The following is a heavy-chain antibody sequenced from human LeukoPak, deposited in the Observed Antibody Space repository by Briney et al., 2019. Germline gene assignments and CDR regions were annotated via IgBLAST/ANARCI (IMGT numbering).Heavy chain of an antibody. V-gene: IGHV4-59*01. CDR1: GGSISSYY. CDR3: ARSMGDFGVVTPYYYYYMDV. Sequence: TLSLTCTVSGGSISSYYWSWIRQPPGKGLEWIGYIYYSGSTNYNPSLKSRVTISVDTSKNQFSLKLSSVTAADTAVYYCARSMGDFGVVTPYYYYYMDVWGKGTTVTVSS. D-gene: IGHD3-3*01. CDR2: IYYSGST. J-gene: IGHJ6*03.